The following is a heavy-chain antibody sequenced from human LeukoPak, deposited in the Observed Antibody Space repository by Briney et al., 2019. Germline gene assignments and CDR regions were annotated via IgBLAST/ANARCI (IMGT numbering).Heavy chain of an antibody. CDR1: GVAFSNYY. J-gene: IGHJ4*02. D-gene: IGHD6-19*01. Sequence: SETLFLTCAVSGVAFSNYYWSWVRQSPRQGLEWIGEINHSGYTNYNPPLKSRVTMSIDTSKNQFSLLLTSVTAADAGVYYCTRAVAGHPDWGQGTLVTVSS. V-gene: IGHV4-34*01. CDR2: INHSGYT. CDR3: TRAVAGHPD.